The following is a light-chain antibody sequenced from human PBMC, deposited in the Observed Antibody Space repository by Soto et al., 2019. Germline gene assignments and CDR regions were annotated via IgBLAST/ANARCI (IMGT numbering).Light chain of an antibody. J-gene: IGLJ2*01. CDR1: DIGRNR. V-gene: IGLV3-21*02. CDR3: QVWDSSSLHPVL. Sequence: SYELTQPPSVSVAPGQSARLTCEGDDIGRNRVNWYHQKPGQAPVLVVYADDDRPSGIPERFSGSKSGNTATLTISRVEVGDEADYHCQVWDSSSLHPVLFGGGTKLTVL. CDR2: ADD.